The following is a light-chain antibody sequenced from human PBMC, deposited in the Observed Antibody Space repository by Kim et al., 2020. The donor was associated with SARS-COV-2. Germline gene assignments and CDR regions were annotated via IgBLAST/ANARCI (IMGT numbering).Light chain of an antibody. J-gene: IGKJ4*02. CDR3: QQYDNLPRT. CDR1: QDIKKY. CDR2: DAS. V-gene: IGKV1-33*01. Sequence: DIQMTQSPSSLPASAGDRVTITCQASQDIKKYLNWYQQKPGKAPHLLIYDASNLKTGVPSRFSGSGSGTDFSLTISNLQPEDTATYYCQQYDNLPRTFGGGTKVEIK.